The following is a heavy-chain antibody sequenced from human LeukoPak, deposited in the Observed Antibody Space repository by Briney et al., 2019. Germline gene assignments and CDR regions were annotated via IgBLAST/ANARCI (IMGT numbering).Heavy chain of an antibody. D-gene: IGHD6-19*01. Sequence: ASVKVSCKASGYTFTGHYMHWVRHAPGQGLEWMGWIGPNGAGINYAQKFQGRVTMTRDTSISTAYMELSSPRADDTAVYYCARAEPYSSGRYAHYWGQGTLVTVSS. CDR2: IGPNGAGI. V-gene: IGHV1-2*02. J-gene: IGHJ4*02. CDR3: ARAEPYSSGRYAHY. CDR1: GYTFTGHY.